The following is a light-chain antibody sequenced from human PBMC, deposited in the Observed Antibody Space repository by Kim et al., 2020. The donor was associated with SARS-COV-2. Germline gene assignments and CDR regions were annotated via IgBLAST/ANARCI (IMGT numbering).Light chain of an antibody. CDR1: ENMGTW. CDR2: LAS. J-gene: IGKJ2*01. CDR3: QHYRRFPYT. Sequence: SVCVGHSDPNTCRARENMGTWLAWYQQTPGRASCLLIYLASTVECGALSRFSGTGSGTEFSHSITSLQPDDFATYYCQHYRRFPYTFGQGTKLEI. V-gene: IGKV1-5*03.